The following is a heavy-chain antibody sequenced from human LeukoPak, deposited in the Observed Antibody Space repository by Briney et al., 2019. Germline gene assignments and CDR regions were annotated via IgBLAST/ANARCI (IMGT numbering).Heavy chain of an antibody. Sequence: GGSLRLSCAASGFTFSNFEMNWVRQAPGKGLEWVSYISTGGSIIHYADSVKGRFTISRDNAKNSLYLEMNSLRAEDTAIYYRARERYSGYYFDCWGQGTLVTVSS. V-gene: IGHV3-48*03. CDR1: GFTFSNFE. CDR3: ARERYSGYYFDC. J-gene: IGHJ4*02. CDR2: ISTGGSII. D-gene: IGHD5-18*01.